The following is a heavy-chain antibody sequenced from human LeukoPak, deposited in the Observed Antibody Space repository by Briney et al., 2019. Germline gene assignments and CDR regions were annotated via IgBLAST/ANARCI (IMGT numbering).Heavy chain of an antibody. CDR1: GYTFTDYY. D-gene: IGHD6-19*01. V-gene: IGHV1-69-2*01. CDR2: VDPEDGET. Sequence: ASVKISCKVSGYTFTDYYMHWVQQAPGKGHEWMGLVDPEDGETIYAEKFQGRVTITADTSTDTAYMELSSLRSEDTAVYYCATARYSSGWAFDYWGQGTLVTVSS. J-gene: IGHJ4*02. CDR3: ATARYSSGWAFDY.